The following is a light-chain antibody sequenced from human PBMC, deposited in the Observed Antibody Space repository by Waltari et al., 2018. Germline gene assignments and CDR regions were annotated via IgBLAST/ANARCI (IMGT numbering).Light chain of an antibody. CDR3: QQSYSTPRT. CDR1: QSISSF. CDR2: GPP. J-gene: IGKJ3*01. V-gene: IGKV1-39*01. Sequence: DIQMTQSPSSLSASVGDRITITGRASQSISSFFNWYQQTPGKAPKLLIYGPPSLQSGDPSRFSGSGSVTDFTLTISSLQPEDFGTYYCQQSYSTPRTFGPGTKVDI.